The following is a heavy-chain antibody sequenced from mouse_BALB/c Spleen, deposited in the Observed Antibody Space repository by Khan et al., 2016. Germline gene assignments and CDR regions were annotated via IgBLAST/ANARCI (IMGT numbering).Heavy chain of an antibody. CDR1: GFDFSRYC. Sequence: EVKLLESGGGLVQSGGSLKLSCAASGFDFSRYCMSWVRQAPGKGLEWIGEINPDSSTINYTPSLTDKFIISRDNAKHTLYLQMSKVRSEDTALYYGASTFRDFDVWGEGTTVTVSS. V-gene: IGHV4-1*02. CDR2: INPDSSTI. J-gene: IGHJ1*01. D-gene: IGHD3-2*02. CDR3: ASTFRDFDV.